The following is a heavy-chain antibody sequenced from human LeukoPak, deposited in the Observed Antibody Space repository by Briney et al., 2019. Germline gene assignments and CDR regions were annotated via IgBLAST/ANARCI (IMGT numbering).Heavy chain of an antibody. CDR3: ARVTMTTTWNYYYYYMDV. Sequence: PSETLSLTCTVSGVSISSYSWSWIRQPPGKGLEWIGYIYYSGSTNYNPSLKSRVTISVDTSKNQFSLKLSSVTAADTAVYYCARVTMTTTWNYYYYYMDVWGKGTTVTVSS. CDR2: IYYSGST. V-gene: IGHV4-59*01. J-gene: IGHJ6*03. D-gene: IGHD4-17*01. CDR1: GVSISSYS.